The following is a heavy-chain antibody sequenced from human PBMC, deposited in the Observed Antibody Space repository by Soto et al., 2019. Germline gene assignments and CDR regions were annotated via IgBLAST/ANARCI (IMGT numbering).Heavy chain of an antibody. CDR2: ISGSGGST. J-gene: IGHJ6*02. D-gene: IGHD6-6*01. CDR3: AKAAGSSVYYGMDV. V-gene: IGHV3-23*01. CDR1: GFTFSSYA. Sequence: GGSLRLSCAACGFTFSSYAMSWVRQAPGKGLEWVSAISGSGGSTYYADSVKGRFTISRDNSKNTLYLQMNSLRAEDTAVYYCAKAAGSSVYYGMDVWGQGTTVTVSS.